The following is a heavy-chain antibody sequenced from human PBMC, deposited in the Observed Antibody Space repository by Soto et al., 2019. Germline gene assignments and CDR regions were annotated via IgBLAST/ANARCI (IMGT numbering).Heavy chain of an antibody. CDR3: ARASYYYDSSGYQSGHFDY. Sequence: ASVKVSCKASGYTFTSYDINWVRQATGQGLEWMGWMNPNSGNTGYAQKFQGRVTITADKSTSTAYMELSSLRSEDTAVYYCARASYYYDSSGYQSGHFDYWGQGTLVTVSS. CDR1: GYTFTSYD. D-gene: IGHD3-22*01. V-gene: IGHV1-8*01. CDR2: MNPNSGNT. J-gene: IGHJ4*02.